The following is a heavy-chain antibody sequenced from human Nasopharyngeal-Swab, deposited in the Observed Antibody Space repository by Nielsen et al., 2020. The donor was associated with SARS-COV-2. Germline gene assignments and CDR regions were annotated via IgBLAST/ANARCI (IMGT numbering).Heavy chain of an antibody. CDR2: IKSKSGGGTT. D-gene: IGHD1-14*01. CDR3: TTDRGITERPLFDF. CDR1: GFTFTNAW. Sequence: GESLKISCAASGFTFTNAWMGWVRQAPGKGLEWVGRIKSKSGGGTTDYAAPVKGRFSILRDDSRNTIYVQMNTLQTEDTAVYYCTTDRGITERPLFDFWGQGTLVTVSS. J-gene: IGHJ4*02. V-gene: IGHV3-15*01.